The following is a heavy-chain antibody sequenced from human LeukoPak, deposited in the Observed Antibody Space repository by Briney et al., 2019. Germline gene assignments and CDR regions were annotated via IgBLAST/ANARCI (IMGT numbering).Heavy chain of an antibody. D-gene: IGHD4-23*01. CDR3: ARHTSYGGNSAFGD. J-gene: IGHJ4*02. CDR2: INHSGST. CDR1: GGSFSGYY. Sequence: SETLSLTCAVYGGSFSGYYWSWIRQPPGKGLEWIGEINHSGSTNYNPSLKSRVTISVDTSKNQFSLNLSSVTAADTAVYYCARHTSYGGNSAFGDWGQGTLVTVSS. V-gene: IGHV4-34*01.